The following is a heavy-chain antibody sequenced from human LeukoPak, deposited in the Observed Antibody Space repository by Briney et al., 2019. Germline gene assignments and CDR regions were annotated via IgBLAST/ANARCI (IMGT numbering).Heavy chain of an antibody. J-gene: IGHJ4*02. CDR1: GGTFSSYA. V-gene: IGHV1-69*13. D-gene: IGHD6-19*01. CDR2: IIPIFGTA. CDR3: ARGWVYATVAGSYYFDY. Sequence: SVKVSCKASGGTFSSYAISWVRQAPGQGLEWMGGIIPIFGTANYAQKFQGRVTITADESTGTAYMELSSLRSEDTAVYYCARGWVYATVAGSYYFDYWGQGTLVTVSS.